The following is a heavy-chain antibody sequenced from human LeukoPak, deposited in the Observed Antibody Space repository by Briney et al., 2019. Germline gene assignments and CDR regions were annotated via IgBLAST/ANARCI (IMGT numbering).Heavy chain of an antibody. CDR2: ISSSSYI. V-gene: IGHV3-21*01. J-gene: IGHJ4*02. Sequence: PGGSLRLSCAASGFTFSSYSMNWVRQAPGKGLEWVSSISSSSYIYYADSVKGRFTISRDNSKNTLYLQMNSLRAEDTAVYYCARDRSDSSGHNLDYWGQGTLVTVSS. D-gene: IGHD3-22*01. CDR1: GFTFSSYS. CDR3: ARDRSDSSGHNLDY.